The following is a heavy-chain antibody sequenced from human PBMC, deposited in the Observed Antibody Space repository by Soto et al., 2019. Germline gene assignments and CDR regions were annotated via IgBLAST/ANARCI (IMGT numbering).Heavy chain of an antibody. CDR3: ARGMATIEPYYYYYGMDV. J-gene: IGHJ6*02. V-gene: IGHV1-8*01. D-gene: IGHD5-12*01. Sequence: QVQLVQSGAEVKKPGASVKVSCKASGYTFTSYDINWVRQATGQGLEWMGWMNPNSGNTGYAQKFQGRVTMTRNTSISTAYMELSSLRSEDTAVYYCARGMATIEPYYYYYGMDVWGQGTTVTVSS. CDR1: GYTFTSYD. CDR2: MNPNSGNT.